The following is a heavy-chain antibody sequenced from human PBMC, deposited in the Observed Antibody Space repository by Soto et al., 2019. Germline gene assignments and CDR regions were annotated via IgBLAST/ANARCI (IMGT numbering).Heavy chain of an antibody. J-gene: IGHJ6*02. Sequence: QVQLQESGPGLVKPSETLSLTCTVSGGSISTYYWSWIRQPPGKGLEWIGYINYSGSINYNPSLKSRVPISVDTSKNQFSLRLSSVTAADTAVYYCARDPGFGDYYYSGMDVWGQGTTVTVSS. CDR2: INYSGSI. CDR3: ARDPGFGDYYYSGMDV. V-gene: IGHV4-59*01. D-gene: IGHD3-10*01. CDR1: GGSISTYY.